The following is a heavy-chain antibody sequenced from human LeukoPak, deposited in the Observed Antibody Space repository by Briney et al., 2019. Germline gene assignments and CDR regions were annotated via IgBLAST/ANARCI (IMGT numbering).Heavy chain of an antibody. CDR2: IYPGDSDT. V-gene: IGHV5-51*01. CDR3: AGGGDDYEPGFDY. D-gene: IGHD4-17*01. J-gene: IGHJ4*02. CDR1: GYIFTSYW. Sequence: GESLQISFKGSGYIFTSYWIGWVRQMPGKGLEWMGIIYPGDSDTRYSPSFQGQVTISADKSISTAYLQWSSLKASDTAMYYCAGGGDDYEPGFDYWGQGTLVTVSS.